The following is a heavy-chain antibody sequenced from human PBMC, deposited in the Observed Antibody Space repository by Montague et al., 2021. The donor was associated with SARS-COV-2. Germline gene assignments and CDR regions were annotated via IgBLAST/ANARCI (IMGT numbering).Heavy chain of an antibody. V-gene: IGHV4-59*11. CDR1: GGSISGHY. Sequence: SETLSLTCIVSGGSISGHYWSWVRQTPGKGLEWIGYIYYLGTTNYNPSLKTRATFSVDTSKNQLSLMLTSVTAADTGVYYCARNGGAAVPGLLLGMDIWGQGTTVTVSS. CDR3: ARNGGAAVPGLLLGMDI. D-gene: IGHD6-19*01. CDR2: IYYLGTT. J-gene: IGHJ6*02.